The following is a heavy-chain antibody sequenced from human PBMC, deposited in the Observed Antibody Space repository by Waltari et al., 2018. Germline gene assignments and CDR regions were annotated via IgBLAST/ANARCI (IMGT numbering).Heavy chain of an antibody. J-gene: IGHJ6*02. CDR3: ARYKGYYGSGSPLYYYGMDV. Sequence: EVQLVESGGGLVQPGGSLRLSCAASGFTFSSYSMNWVRQAPGKGLEWVSYISSSSSTIYYSASVKGRFTISRDNAKNSLYLQMNSLRAEDTAVYYCARYKGYYGSGSPLYYYGMDVWGQGTTVTVSS. CDR2: ISSSSSTI. CDR1: GFTFSSYS. V-gene: IGHV3-48*01. D-gene: IGHD3-10*01.